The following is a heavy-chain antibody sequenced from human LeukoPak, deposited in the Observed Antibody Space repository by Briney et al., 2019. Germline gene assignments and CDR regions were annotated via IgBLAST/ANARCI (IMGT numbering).Heavy chain of an antibody. V-gene: IGHV3-74*01. Sequence: PGGSLRLSCAASGFTFSDYWMLWVRQAPGKGLVWVSRILSDASSASYADSVKGRFTISRDIAKNTLYLQMHSLRAEDTAVYYCARVRITRANWFDPWGQGTLVTVSS. D-gene: IGHD2-2*01. CDR2: ILSDASSA. J-gene: IGHJ5*02. CDR3: ARVRITRANWFDP. CDR1: GFTFSDYW.